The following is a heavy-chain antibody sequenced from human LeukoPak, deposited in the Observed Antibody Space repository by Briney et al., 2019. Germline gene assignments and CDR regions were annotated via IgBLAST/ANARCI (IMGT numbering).Heavy chain of an antibody. CDR3: AKDRGAYYYDSSGMEV. CDR1: GFTFNNYS. V-gene: IGHV3-30*18. D-gene: IGHD3-22*01. CDR2: ISYDGSNE. J-gene: IGHJ6*02. Sequence: GGSLRLSCAASGFTFNNYSMHWVRQAPGKGLEWVAVISYDGSNEYYVDSVKGRFTISRDSSKNTLYLQMNSLRAEDTAVYYCAKDRGAYYYDSSGMEVWGQGTTVTVSS.